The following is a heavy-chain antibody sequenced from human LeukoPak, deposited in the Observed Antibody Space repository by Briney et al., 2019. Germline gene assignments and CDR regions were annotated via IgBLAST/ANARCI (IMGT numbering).Heavy chain of an antibody. V-gene: IGHV3-21*01. CDR1: GFSFDTYA. CDR2: ISGSGGNS. J-gene: IGHJ6*03. Sequence: GGSLRLACTASGFSFDTYAMNWVRQVPGKGLEWVSGISGSGGNSYYADSVKGRFTISRDNAKNSLYLQMNSLRAEDTAVYYCARLRGYCTNGVCYTSYYYYYMDVWGKGTTVTVSS. D-gene: IGHD2-8*01. CDR3: ARLRGYCTNGVCYTSYYYYYMDV.